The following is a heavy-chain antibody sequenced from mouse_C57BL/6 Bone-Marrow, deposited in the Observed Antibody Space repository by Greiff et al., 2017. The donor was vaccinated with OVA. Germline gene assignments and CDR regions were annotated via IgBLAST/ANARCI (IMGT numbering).Heavy chain of an antibody. J-gene: IGHJ4*01. V-gene: IGHV1-64*01. CDR2: IHPNSGST. CDR1: GYTFTSYW. CDR3: ARYITTVVGDYYAMDY. D-gene: IGHD1-1*01. Sequence: VQLQQPGAELVKPGASVKLSCKASGYTFTSYWMHWVKQRPGQGLEWIGMIHPNSGSTNYNEKFKSKATLTVDKSSSTAYMQLSSLTSEDSAVYYCARYITTVVGDYYAMDYWGQGTSVTVSS.